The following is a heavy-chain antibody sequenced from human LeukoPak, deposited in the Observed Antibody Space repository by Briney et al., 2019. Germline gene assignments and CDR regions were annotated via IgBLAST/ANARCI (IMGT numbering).Heavy chain of an antibody. Sequence: SETLSLTCTVSGGSISSSDYYWGWIRQPPGKGLEWIGSIYFGGSTYYNPSLKSRVTISVDTSKNQFSLKLSSVTAADTAVYYCARRYCSSTSCYYFDYWGQGTLVTVSS. D-gene: IGHD2-2*01. J-gene: IGHJ4*02. V-gene: IGHV4-39*01. CDR1: GGSISSSDYY. CDR3: ARRYCSSTSCYYFDY. CDR2: IYFGGST.